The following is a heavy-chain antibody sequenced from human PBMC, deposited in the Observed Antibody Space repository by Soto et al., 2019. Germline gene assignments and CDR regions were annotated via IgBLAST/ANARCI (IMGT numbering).Heavy chain of an antibody. V-gene: IGHV5-51*01. Sequence: PGESLKISCKGSGYSFSSHWIGWVRQMPGKGLDWMGIIYPGDSDTRYSPSFLGQVTISADKSINTAYLQLSSLKASDTAMYYCARQGNGAEGFDFWGQGALVTVSS. CDR3: ARQGNGAEGFDF. J-gene: IGHJ4*02. CDR2: IYPGDSDT. D-gene: IGHD4-17*01. CDR1: GYSFSSHW.